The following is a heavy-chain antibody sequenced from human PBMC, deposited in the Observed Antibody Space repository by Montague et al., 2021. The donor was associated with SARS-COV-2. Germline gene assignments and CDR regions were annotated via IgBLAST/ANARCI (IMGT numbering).Heavy chain of an antibody. Sequence: PALVKPTQTLTLTYTLSGFSLSTGGMRASWIRQPPGKALEWLARIDWDDDKFYSTSLKTRLTISKDTSKNQVVLTMTSMDPVDTATYYCARSYYDILTNYYDAFDIWGQGTMVTVSS. CDR3: ARSYYDILTNYYDAFDI. CDR1: GFSLSTGGMR. D-gene: IGHD3-9*01. CDR2: IDWDDDK. J-gene: IGHJ3*02. V-gene: IGHV2-70*04.